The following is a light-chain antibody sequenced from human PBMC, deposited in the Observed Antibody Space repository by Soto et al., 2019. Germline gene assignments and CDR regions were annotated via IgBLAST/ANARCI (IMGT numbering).Light chain of an antibody. CDR1: QSVSNY. J-gene: IGKJ2*01. CDR2: DAS. CDR3: QQRGDRPRT. Sequence: EIVLTQSPAALSLSPGERATLSCRASQSVSNYLAWYHQRPGRAPRLLIYDASHRATGIPARFSGSGSGTDFTLTTNSLEPEDFAVFYCQQRGDRPRTFGQGTKLEIK. V-gene: IGKV3-11*01.